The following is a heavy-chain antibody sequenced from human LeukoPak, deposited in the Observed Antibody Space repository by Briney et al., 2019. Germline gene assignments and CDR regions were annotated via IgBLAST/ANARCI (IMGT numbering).Heavy chain of an antibody. CDR2: ISYTGST. Sequence: SETLSLTCSVSGDSIRNRSYYWGWIRQPPGKGLAWIGSISYTGSTYYNPSLQSRVTISADMSKNHLSVKLSSVTAADTAVYYCARGLNYGGSGYYFDSWGPGTLVTVSS. CDR3: ARGLNYGGSGYYFDS. D-gene: IGHD3-22*01. V-gene: IGHV4-39*07. J-gene: IGHJ4*02. CDR1: GDSIRNRSYY.